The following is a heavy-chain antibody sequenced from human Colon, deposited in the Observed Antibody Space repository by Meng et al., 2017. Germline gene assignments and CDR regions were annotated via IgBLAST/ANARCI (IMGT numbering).Heavy chain of an antibody. CDR2: AYYTGST. Sequence: QVQLQASGPGLVKPSETLSLTCNVSGSSVTNHYWHWIRQTPGQGLEWIGYAYYTGSTNYNPSLQSRATIFVDTSKNQFSLSLTSVTGADTAVYYCARERVVGFLDSWGQGTLVTVSS. D-gene: IGHD1-26*01. CDR1: GSSVTNHY. V-gene: IGHV4-59*02. CDR3: ARERVVGFLDS. J-gene: IGHJ4*02.